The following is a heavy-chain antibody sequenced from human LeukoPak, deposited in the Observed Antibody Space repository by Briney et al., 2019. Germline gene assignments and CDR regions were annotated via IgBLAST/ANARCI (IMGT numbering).Heavy chain of an antibody. Sequence: ASVTVSCKAYGYTFTSYGISWVRQAPGQGLEWMGWISTRDGRRHYAQNVQGRVTMTTDTSTSTVYMELTRLTSDDTAMYYCARDYYDIIGSEYDTFAIWGQWTMVTVSS. CDR1: GYTFTSYG. V-gene: IGHV1-18*01. J-gene: IGHJ3*02. CDR2: ISTRDGRR. CDR3: ARDYYDIIGSEYDTFAI. D-gene: IGHD3-16*01.